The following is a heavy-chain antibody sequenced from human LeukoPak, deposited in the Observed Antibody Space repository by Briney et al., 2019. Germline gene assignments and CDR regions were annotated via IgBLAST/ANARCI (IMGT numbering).Heavy chain of an antibody. V-gene: IGHV3-30-3*01. CDR3: ATEGHSSGWAGTFDI. J-gene: IGHJ3*02. CDR2: TSYDESIK. CDR1: GFTFSSYW. Sequence: GGSLRLSCAASGFTFSSYWMHWVRQAPGKGLEWVAVTSYDESIKVYAESVKGRFTISRDNSENTLYLQMNSLKFEDTAVYYCATEGHSSGWAGTFDIWGQGTMVTISS. D-gene: IGHD6-25*01.